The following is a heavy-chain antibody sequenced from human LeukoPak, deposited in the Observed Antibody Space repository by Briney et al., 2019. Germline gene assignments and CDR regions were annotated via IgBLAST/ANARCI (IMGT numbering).Heavy chain of an antibody. CDR2: IKSKTDGGTT. CDR3: TPCGYGDLFYYYYGMDV. Sequence: GGSLRLSCAASGFTFSNAWMSWVRQAPGKGLEWVGRIKSKTDGGTTDYAAPVKGRFTISRDDSKNTLYLQMNSLKTEDTAVYYCTPCGYGDLFYYYYGMDVWGQGTAVTVSS. J-gene: IGHJ6*02. CDR1: GFTFSNAW. V-gene: IGHV3-15*01. D-gene: IGHD4-17*01.